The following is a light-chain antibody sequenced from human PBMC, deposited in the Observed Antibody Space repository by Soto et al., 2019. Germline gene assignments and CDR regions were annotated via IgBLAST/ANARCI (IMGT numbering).Light chain of an antibody. V-gene: IGKV3-20*01. CDR2: DAS. Sequence: EIVLTQSPGTLSLSPGERGTLSCRASQTVSSNFLAWYQQKPGQAPRLLIFDASTRATGIPDRFTGSGSGTEFTLTISRLEPEYFAVYYCQFYGDPSKTFGQGTKVEIK. J-gene: IGKJ1*01. CDR3: QFYGDPSKT. CDR1: QTVSSNF.